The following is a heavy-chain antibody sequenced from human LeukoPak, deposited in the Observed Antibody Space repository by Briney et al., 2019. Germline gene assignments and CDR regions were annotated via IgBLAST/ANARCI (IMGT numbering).Heavy chain of an antibody. V-gene: IGHV4-59*08. CDR2: IYYSGST. J-gene: IGHJ3*02. CDR3: ARMVIRAYCSGGGCYEHAFDI. D-gene: IGHD2-15*01. Sequence: SETLSLTCTVSGGSISTYYWSWIRQPPGKGLEWIGYIYYSGSTNYNPSLKSRVTISVDTSKIQFPLKLNSVTAADTAVYYCARMVIRAYCSGGGCYEHAFDIWGQGTVVTVSS. CDR1: GGSISTYY.